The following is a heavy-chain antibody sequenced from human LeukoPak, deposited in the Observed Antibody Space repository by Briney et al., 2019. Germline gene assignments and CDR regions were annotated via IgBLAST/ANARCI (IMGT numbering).Heavy chain of an antibody. D-gene: IGHD3-3*01. Sequence: KASETLSLTCTVSGGSISSYYWSWIRQPAGKGLEWIGRIYTSGSTNYNPSLKSRVTMSVDTSKNQFSLKLSSVTAADTAVYYCARDNAYYDFWSGYYRGEGYYFDYWGQGTLVTVSS. CDR3: ARDNAYYDFWSGYYRGEGYYFDY. CDR2: IYTSGST. CDR1: GGSISSYY. J-gene: IGHJ4*02. V-gene: IGHV4-4*07.